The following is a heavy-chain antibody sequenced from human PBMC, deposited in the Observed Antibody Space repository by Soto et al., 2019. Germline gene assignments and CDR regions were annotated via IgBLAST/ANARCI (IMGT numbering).Heavy chain of an antibody. D-gene: IGHD3-22*01. Sequence: GGSLSLSCAASGFTFSSYAMHWVRQAPGKGLEWVAVISYDGSNKYYADSVKGRFTISRDNSKNTLYLQMNSLRAEDTAVYYCARDYYDSSGLGWFDPWGQGTLVTVSS. CDR2: ISYDGSNK. CDR3: ARDYYDSSGLGWFDP. CDR1: GFTFSSYA. J-gene: IGHJ5*02. V-gene: IGHV3-30-3*01.